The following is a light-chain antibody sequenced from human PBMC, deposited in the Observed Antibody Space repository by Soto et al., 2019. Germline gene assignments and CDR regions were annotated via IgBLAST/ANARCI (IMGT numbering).Light chain of an antibody. Sequence: ETVLTQSPGTLSLSPGERATLSCRASQSVSSSYLAWYQQKPGQAPRLIIYGASSRVTGIPDRFSGGGSGTDFTLTISRLEPEDFAVYYCQQYGSSPKMYTFGQGTKLEIK. J-gene: IGKJ2*01. CDR1: QSVSSSY. CDR3: QQYGSSPKMYT. V-gene: IGKV3-20*01. CDR2: GAS.